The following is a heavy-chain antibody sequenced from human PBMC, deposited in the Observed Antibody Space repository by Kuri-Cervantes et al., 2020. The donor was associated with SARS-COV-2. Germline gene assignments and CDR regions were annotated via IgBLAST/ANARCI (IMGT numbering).Heavy chain of an antibody. J-gene: IGHJ3*02. CDR2: ISYDEVNK. V-gene: IGHV3-30*03. D-gene: IGHD1-26*01. Sequence: GGSLRLSCAASGFTFSSYWMSWVRQAPGKGLEWVALISYDEVNKYYADSVKGRFSISRDNSRNTLYLQMNSLRAEDTAVYYCAGFPEWELLPFDIWGQGTMVTVSS. CDR3: AGFPEWELLPFDI. CDR1: GFTFSSYW.